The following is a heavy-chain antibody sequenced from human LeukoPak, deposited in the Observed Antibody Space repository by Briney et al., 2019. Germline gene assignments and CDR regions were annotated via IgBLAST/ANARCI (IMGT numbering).Heavy chain of an antibody. D-gene: IGHD3-22*01. CDR2: IHTSGST. J-gene: IGHJ4*02. V-gene: IGHV4-4*07. CDR3: ARDSYYYDSSGYSRFDY. CDR1: GVSISSYY. Sequence: PSETLSLTCTVSGVSISSYYWSWIRQPAGKGLEWIGRIHTSGSTNYNPSLKSRVTISVDTSKNQFSLKLSSVTAADTAVYYCARDSYYYDSSGYSRFDYWGQGTLVTVSS.